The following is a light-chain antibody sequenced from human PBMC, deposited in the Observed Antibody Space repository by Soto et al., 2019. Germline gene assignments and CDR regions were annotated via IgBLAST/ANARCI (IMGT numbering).Light chain of an antibody. J-gene: IGKJ1*01. CDR3: QHTFNSPPWT. CDR1: QNIDMY. V-gene: IGKV1-39*01. Sequence: DIHMTQSPSSLSASVVDTVTISCRASQNIDMYLNWYQQKPGKAPRVLISGASSLQSGVPSRFSGSGSGTDFTLTINSLQPEDFASYFCQHTFNSPPWTFGQGTKVDIK. CDR2: GAS.